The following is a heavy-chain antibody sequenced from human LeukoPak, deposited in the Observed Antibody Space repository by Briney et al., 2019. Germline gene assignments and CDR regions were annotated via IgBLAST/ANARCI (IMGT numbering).Heavy chain of an antibody. D-gene: IGHD6-6*01. J-gene: IGHJ4*02. CDR2: IHASAST. CDR1: GGSISSYY. Sequence: PSETLSLTCTVSGGSISSYYWSWIRQPPGKGLEWIGRIHASASTTYNPALKRRVTMSVDTTKNQFSLKLSSVTAADTAVYFCARDLDSSSSVDYWGQGTLVTVSS. V-gene: IGHV4-4*07. CDR3: ARDLDSSSSVDY.